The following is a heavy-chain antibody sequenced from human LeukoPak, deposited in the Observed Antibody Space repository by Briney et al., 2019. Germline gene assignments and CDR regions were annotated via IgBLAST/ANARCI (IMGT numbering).Heavy chain of an antibody. CDR3: ATFKYGYCSGGSCYSGPHN. CDR2: ISAYNGNT. CDR1: GYTFTSYG. V-gene: IGHV1-18*01. Sequence: GASVKASCKASGYTFTSYGISWVRQAPGQGLEWMGWISAYNGNTNYAQKLQGRVTMTTDTSTSTAYMELRSLRSDDTAVYYCATFKYGYCSGGSCYSGPHNWGQGTLATVSS. D-gene: IGHD2-15*01. J-gene: IGHJ4*02.